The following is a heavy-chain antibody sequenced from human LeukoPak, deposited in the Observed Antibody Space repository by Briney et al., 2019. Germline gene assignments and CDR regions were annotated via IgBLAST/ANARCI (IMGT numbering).Heavy chain of an antibody. CDR3: ARGLWSAVRIDV. CDR1: GFTFSSYW. Sequence: GGSLRLSCAGSGFTFSSYWMHWVRQAPGKRLVWVSRINSDGSSTSYADSVKGRFTISRDNAKNTLYLQMNSLRAEDTAVYYCARGLWSAVRIDVWGKGTTVTVSS. J-gene: IGHJ6*04. D-gene: IGHD3-3*01. V-gene: IGHV3-74*01. CDR2: INSDGSST.